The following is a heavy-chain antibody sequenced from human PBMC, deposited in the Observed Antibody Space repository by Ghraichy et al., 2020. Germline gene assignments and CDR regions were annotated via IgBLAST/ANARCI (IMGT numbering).Heavy chain of an antibody. J-gene: IGHJ5*02. V-gene: IGHV4-39*07. CDR1: CFLTSNNNYY. D-gene: IGHD1-14*01. CDR2: IHHSGAT. Sequence: SETLSLTCTVTCFLTSNNNYYWSWIRQPSGQGPELIVSIHHSGATYYNPALKSRLTMSVDTSNNQFSLNLRSVTAADTAVYYCARDQYKARRNNCYEPWGQGNLVTVSS. CDR3: ARDQYKARRNNCYEP.